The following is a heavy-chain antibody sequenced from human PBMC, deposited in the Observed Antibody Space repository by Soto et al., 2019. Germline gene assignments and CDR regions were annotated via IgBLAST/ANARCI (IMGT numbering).Heavy chain of an antibody. D-gene: IGHD2-21*01. V-gene: IGHV1-69*01. CDR2: LLPIFGTT. Sequence: QVQLVQSGAEVKKPGSSVKVSCKASGVTLSDYPINWVRQAPGQGLEWMGGLLPIFGTTIYAQKFQGRLTITADESTNTAYMELSDLRPEDTAIIYCARGYCGYATGNKWILNGRDPWGQGTLVTVSS. J-gene: IGHJ5*02. CDR3: ARGYCGYATGNKWILNGRDP. CDR1: GVTLSDYP.